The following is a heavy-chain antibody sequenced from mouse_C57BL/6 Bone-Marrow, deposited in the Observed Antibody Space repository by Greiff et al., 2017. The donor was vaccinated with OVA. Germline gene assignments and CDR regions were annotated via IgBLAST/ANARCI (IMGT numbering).Heavy chain of an antibody. J-gene: IGHJ4*01. V-gene: IGHV5-4*01. CDR2: ISDGGSYT. CDR3: ARGGYDYDEGDAMDY. CDR1: GFTFSSYA. D-gene: IGHD2-4*01. Sequence: EVHLVESGGGLVKPGGSLKLSCAASGFTFSSYAMSWVRQTPEKRLEWVATISDGGSYTYYPDNVKSRFTISRDNAKNKLDLQMSHLKAEDTAVYYCARGGYDYDEGDAMDYWGQGTSVTVSS.